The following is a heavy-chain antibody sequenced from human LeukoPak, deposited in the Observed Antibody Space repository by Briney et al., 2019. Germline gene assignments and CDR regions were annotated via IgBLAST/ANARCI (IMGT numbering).Heavy chain of an antibody. CDR1: GFTFNNYA. J-gene: IGHJ4*02. Sequence: GGSLRLSCAASGFTFNNYAMSWVRQAPGKGLEWVSAISGNGDNTYYADSVKGRFTISRDNSKNTLYLQMNSLRAEDTALYYCAKGSYYDSSGTYYFDYWGQGTLVTVSS. D-gene: IGHD3-22*01. CDR3: AKGSYYDSSGTYYFDY. V-gene: IGHV3-23*01. CDR2: ISGNGDNT.